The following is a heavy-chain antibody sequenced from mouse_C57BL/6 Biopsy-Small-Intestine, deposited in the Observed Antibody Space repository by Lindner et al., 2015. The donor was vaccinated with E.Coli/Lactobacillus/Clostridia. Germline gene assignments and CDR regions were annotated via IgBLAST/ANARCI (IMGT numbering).Heavy chain of an antibody. CDR1: GYAFSSSW. CDR3: ATSYLIYFDY. J-gene: IGHJ2*01. V-gene: IGHV1-82*01. CDR2: IHPGDGDT. D-gene: IGHD5-5*01. Sequence: VQLQESGPELVKPGASVKISCKASGYAFSSSWMNWVKQRPGKGLEWIGRIHPGDGDTKYNGKFKGKATLTADKSSSTAYMQLSSLTSEDSAVYFCATSYLIYFDYWGQGTTLTVSS.